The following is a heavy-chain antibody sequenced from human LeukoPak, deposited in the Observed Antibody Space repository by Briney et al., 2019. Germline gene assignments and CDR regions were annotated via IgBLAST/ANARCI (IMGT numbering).Heavy chain of an antibody. J-gene: IGHJ3*02. D-gene: IGHD3-10*01. CDR1: GYTXTDYY. CDR3: ARTPSFGSVAFDI. V-gene: IGHV1-2*02. CDR2: INPNSGGR. Sequence: ASVKVSCKASGYTXTDYYIHWVRQAPGQGLEWMGWINPNSGGRNYAQKFQGRVTMTRDTSINTAYVEVSGLRSDDTAVYYCARTPSFGSVAFDIWGQGTMVTVSS.